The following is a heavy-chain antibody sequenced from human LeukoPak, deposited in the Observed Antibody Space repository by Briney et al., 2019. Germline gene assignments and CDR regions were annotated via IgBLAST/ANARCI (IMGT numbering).Heavy chain of an antibody. CDR3: ARVRLWSLYYYYGVEV. J-gene: IGHJ6*02. CDR2: INHSGST. Sequence: PSETLSLTCAVYGGSFSGYYWSWIRQPPGKGLEWIGEINHSGSTNYNPSLKSRVTISVDTSKNQFSLKLSSVTAADTAVYYCARVRLWSLYYYYGVEVWGQGTTVTVSS. D-gene: IGHD3-10*01. V-gene: IGHV4-34*01. CDR1: GGSFSGYY.